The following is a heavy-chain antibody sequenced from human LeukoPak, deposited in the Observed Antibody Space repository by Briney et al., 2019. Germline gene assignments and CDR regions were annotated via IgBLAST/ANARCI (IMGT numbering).Heavy chain of an antibody. CDR1: GFTFSTFA. Sequence: AGGSLRLSCAASGFTFSTFAMIWVRQPPGKGLEWVSSIFPSGGEIHYADSVRGRFTISRDNAKNTLYLQMNSLRAEDTAVYYCATGNAFDIWGQGTMVTVSS. CDR2: IFPSGGEI. V-gene: IGHV3-23*01. CDR3: ATGNAFDI. J-gene: IGHJ3*02.